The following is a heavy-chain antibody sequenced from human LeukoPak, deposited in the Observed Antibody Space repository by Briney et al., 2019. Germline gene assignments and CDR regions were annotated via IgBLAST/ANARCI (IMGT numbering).Heavy chain of an antibody. V-gene: IGHV3-21*01. CDR3: AGHEVVVVAADFDY. CDR2: ISSSSYI. J-gene: IGHJ4*02. D-gene: IGHD2-15*01. CDR1: GFTFSSYS. Sequence: PGGSLRLSCAASGFTFSSYSMNWVRQAPGKGLEWVSSISSSSYIYYADSVKGRFTISRDNAKNSLYLQMNSLRAEDTAVYYCAGHEVVVVAADFDYWGQGTLVTVSS.